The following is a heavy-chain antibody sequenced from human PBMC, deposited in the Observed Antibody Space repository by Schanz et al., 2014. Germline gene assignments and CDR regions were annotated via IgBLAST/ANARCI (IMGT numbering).Heavy chain of an antibody. V-gene: IGHV3-23*04. J-gene: IGHJ5*01. Sequence: EVQLVESGGGLVQPGGSLRLSCATSGFSLDIFAVSWVRQAPGKGLEWVSRINGDGSRTAYADSVKGRFTVSRDNSKNTLYLQLNSLRAEDTAVYYCAKTPREYCNYDNCPNWFDSWGQGTLVTASS. CDR2: INGDGSRT. CDR3: AKTPREYCNYDNCPNWFDS. CDR1: GFSLDIFA. D-gene: IGHD2-15*01.